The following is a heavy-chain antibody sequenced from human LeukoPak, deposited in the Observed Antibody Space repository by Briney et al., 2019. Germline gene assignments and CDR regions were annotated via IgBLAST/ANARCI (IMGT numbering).Heavy chain of an antibody. V-gene: IGHV4-31*03. CDR3: ARGMYNWNGALDV. Sequence: SQTLSLTCTVSGGSISSGGDFWTWIRQHPGKGLEWIGYIYYSGSTYYNPSLKGRVTISVDTSKNQFSLKLSSVTAADTAVYYCARGMYNWNGALDVWGQGTTVTVSS. CDR1: GGSISSGGDF. CDR2: IYYSGST. J-gene: IGHJ6*02. D-gene: IGHD1-20*01.